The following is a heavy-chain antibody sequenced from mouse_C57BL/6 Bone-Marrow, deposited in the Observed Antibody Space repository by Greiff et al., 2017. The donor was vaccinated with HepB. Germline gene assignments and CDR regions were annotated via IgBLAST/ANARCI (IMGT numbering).Heavy chain of an antibody. Sequence: QVQLQQSGAELAKPGDSVKLSCKASGYTFTSYWMHWVKQRPGQGLEWIGYINPSSGYTKYNQKFKDKATLTADKSSSTACMQLSSLTYEDSAVYYCAREEDLDYFDYWGQGTTLTVSS. J-gene: IGHJ2*01. CDR3: AREEDLDYFDY. V-gene: IGHV1-7*01. CDR1: GYTFTSYW. CDR2: INPSSGYT.